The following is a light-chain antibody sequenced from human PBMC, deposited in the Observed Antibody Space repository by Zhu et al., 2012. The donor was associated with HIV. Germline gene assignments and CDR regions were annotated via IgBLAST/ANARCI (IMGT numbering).Light chain of an antibody. V-gene: IGKV3-15*01. J-gene: IGKJ2*01. CDR2: DAS. CDR1: QSLSNK. CDR3: QEYNSWPHT. Sequence: EVVMTQSPATLSVSAGERATLSCRASQSLSNKLAWYQQKGGQSPRLLIYDASTRATGVPGRFSGSGSGLEFTLTISSLQSEDFAVYYCQEYNSWPHTFGQGPSLR.